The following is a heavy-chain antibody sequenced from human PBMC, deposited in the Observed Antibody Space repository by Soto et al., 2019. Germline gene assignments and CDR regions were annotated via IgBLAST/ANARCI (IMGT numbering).Heavy chain of an antibody. V-gene: IGHV3-23*01. CDR2: ISGSGGST. D-gene: IGHD2-8*01. Sequence: GGSLRLSCAASGFTCSSYAMSWVRQAPGKGLEWVSAISGSGGSTYYADSVKGRFTISRDNSKNTLYLQMNSLRAEDTAVYYCAKDAGYCTNGVCYTLFDPWGQGTLVTVS. J-gene: IGHJ5*02. CDR3: AKDAGYCTNGVCYTLFDP. CDR1: GFTCSSYA.